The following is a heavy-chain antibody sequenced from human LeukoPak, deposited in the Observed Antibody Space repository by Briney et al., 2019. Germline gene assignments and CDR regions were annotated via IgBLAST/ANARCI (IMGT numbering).Heavy chain of an antibody. Sequence: GASVKVSCKASGYTFTGYYMHWVRQAPGQGLEWMGWINPNSGGTNYAQKFQGRVTMTRDTSISTAYMELRSLRSDDTAVYYCARVKYYYDSSGYYAFDIWGQGTMVTVSS. CDR2: INPNSGGT. CDR1: GYTFTGYY. V-gene: IGHV1-2*02. J-gene: IGHJ3*02. CDR3: ARVKYYYDSSGYYAFDI. D-gene: IGHD3-22*01.